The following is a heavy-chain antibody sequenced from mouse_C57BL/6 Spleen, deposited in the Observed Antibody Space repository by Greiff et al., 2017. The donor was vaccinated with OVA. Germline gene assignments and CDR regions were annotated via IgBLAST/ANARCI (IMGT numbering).Heavy chain of an antibody. D-gene: IGHD2-4*01. J-gene: IGHJ2*01. V-gene: IGHV1-81*01. Sequence: QVQLKQSGAELARPGASVKLSCKASGYTFTSYGISWVKQRTGQGLEWIGEIYPRSGNTYYNEKFKGKATLTADKSSSTAYMELRSLTSEDSAVYFCARWGLRPHFDYWGQGTTLTVSS. CDR3: ARWGLRPHFDY. CDR2: IYPRSGNT. CDR1: GYTFTSYG.